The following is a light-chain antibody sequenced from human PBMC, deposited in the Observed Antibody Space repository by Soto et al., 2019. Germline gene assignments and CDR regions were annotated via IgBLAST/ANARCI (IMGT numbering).Light chain of an antibody. CDR1: SSDVGGYNY. V-gene: IGLV2-8*01. CDR2: EVT. J-gene: IGLJ2*01. CDR3: NSYGGSNNLV. Sequence: QSALTQPPSASGSPGQSVTISCTGTSSDVGGYNYVSWYQQHPGKAPKLIIYEVTKRPSGVPDRFSGSKSGNTASLTVSGLQADDEADYYCNSYGGSNNLVFGGGTKVTDL.